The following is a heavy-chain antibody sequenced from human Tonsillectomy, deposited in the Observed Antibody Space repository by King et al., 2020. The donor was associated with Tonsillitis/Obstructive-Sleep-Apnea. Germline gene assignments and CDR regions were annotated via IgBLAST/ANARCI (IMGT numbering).Heavy chain of an antibody. CDR3: ARHASYSSAAY. CDR2: IYPGDSDT. D-gene: IGHD6-25*01. CDR1: GYSFTTYW. V-gene: IGHV5-51*01. Sequence: QLVQSGAEVKKSGESLKISCKGSGYSFTTYWIGWVRQMPGKGLEWMGIIYPGDSDTRYSPSFQGQVTISADKSINTAYVQWNSLKASDTAMYYCARHASYSSAAYWGQGTPVSASS. J-gene: IGHJ4*02.